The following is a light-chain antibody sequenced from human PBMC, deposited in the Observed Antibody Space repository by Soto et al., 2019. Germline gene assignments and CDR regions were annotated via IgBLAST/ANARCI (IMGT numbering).Light chain of an antibody. V-gene: IGKV3-20*01. CDR1: QSVGSRW. CDR3: QQYYSSRT. J-gene: IGKJ1*01. Sequence: EIVLTQSPGTVSLSSGERATLSCRASQSVGSRWLAWYQQKPGQAPRVLIYGGSNRATGIPDRFSGSGSGTDFTLTISRLEPEDFAVYYCQQYYSSRTFGQGTKVEMK. CDR2: GGS.